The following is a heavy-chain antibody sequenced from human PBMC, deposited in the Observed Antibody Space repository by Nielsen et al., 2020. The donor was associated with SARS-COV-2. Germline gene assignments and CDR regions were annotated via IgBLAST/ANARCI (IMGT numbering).Heavy chain of an antibody. Sequence: SCKGSGYSFTSYWISWVRQMPGKGLEWMGRIDPSDSYTNYSPSFQGHVTISADKSISTAYLQWSSLKASDTAMYYCARRRWGVTYSYWFDPWGQGTLVTVSS. J-gene: IGHJ5*02. CDR1: GYSFTSYW. CDR3: ARRRWGVTYSYWFDP. D-gene: IGHD3-10*01. CDR2: IDPSDSYT. V-gene: IGHV5-10-1*01.